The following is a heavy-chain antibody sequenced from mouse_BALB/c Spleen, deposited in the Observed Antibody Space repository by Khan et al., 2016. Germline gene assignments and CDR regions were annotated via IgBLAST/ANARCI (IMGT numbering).Heavy chain of an antibody. CDR2: INPSAGYT. CDR1: GYTFTHYW. J-gene: IGHJ2*01. Sequence: QVQLQQSGAELAKPGASVKMSCKASGYTFTHYWMHWVKQRPGQGLEWIGYINPSAGYTYYNQKFKDKATLTADKSSSTVYMQLSSLTSEDSAVYFCARIEWRDAVDYWGQGTTLTVSS. D-gene: IGHD1-3*01. CDR3: ARIEWRDAVDY. V-gene: IGHV1-7*01.